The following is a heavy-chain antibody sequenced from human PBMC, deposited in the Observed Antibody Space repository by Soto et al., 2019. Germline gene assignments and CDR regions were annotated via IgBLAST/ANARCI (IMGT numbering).Heavy chain of an antibody. V-gene: IGHV3-30*18. CDR2: ISYDGSDK. D-gene: IGHD3-16*02. CDR1: GFTFSSYA. J-gene: IGHJ4*02. Sequence: QVQLVESEGGVVQPGRSLRLSCAASGFTFSSYAMHWVSQAPGKGLEWVAVISYDGSDKYYADSVKGRFTISRDNSKNTLNLQMNSLRADDTAVYYCAKALGELSPESYDYWGQGTLITVSS. CDR3: AKALGELSPESYDY.